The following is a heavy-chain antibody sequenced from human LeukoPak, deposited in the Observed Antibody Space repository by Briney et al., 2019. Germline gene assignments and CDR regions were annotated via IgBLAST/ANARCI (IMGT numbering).Heavy chain of an antibody. CDR2: IYTSGST. CDR1: GGSISSGSYY. CDR3: ARYNWNYHGDDY. D-gene: IGHD1-7*01. Sequence: PSQTLSLTCTVSGGSISSGSYYWSWTRQPAGKGLEWIGRIYTSGSTNYNPSLKSRVTISVDTSKNQFSLKLSSVTAADTAVYYCARYNWNYHGDDYWGQGTLVTVSS. J-gene: IGHJ4*02. V-gene: IGHV4-61*02.